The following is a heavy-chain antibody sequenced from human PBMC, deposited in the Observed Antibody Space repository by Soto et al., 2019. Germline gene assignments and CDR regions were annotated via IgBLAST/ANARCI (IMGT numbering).Heavy chain of an antibody. V-gene: IGHV3-30*18. D-gene: IGHD6-19*01. J-gene: IGHJ6*02. Sequence: SLRLSCAASGFTFSSYGMHWVRQAPGKGLEWVAVISYDGSNKYYADSVKGRFTISRDNSKNTLYLQMNSLRAEDTAVYYCAKDLYSSGWIPDGMDVWGQGTTVTVSS. CDR2: ISYDGSNK. CDR3: AKDLYSSGWIPDGMDV. CDR1: GFTFSSYG.